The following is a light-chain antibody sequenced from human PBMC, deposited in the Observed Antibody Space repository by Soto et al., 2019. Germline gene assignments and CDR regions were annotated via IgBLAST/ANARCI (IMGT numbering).Light chain of an antibody. V-gene: IGKV3-20*01. Sequence: ELVMTQSPATLSLSAGERATPSCRASQSVGSNYLAWYQQRPGQPPNLLIFGASHRAPDIPDRFSGSGSGTDFTLTISRLEPEDFAVYYCQQYGSSIQTFGQGTKVDTK. CDR3: QQYGSSIQT. J-gene: IGKJ1*01. CDR2: GAS. CDR1: QSVGSNY.